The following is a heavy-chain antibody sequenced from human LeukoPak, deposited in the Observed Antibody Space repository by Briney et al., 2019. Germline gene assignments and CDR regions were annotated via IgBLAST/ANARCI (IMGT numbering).Heavy chain of an antibody. CDR3: ARESYDRSGNYPRDFDS. CDR2: ISSGSIYA. Sequence: GGSLRLSCAASGFTFNSYDMNWGRQAPGKGLGCISSISSGSIYAHYSDSVEGRFSISRDDANSFLYLQMSSLRAEDTAVYYCARESYDRSGNYPRDFDSWGQGTLVTVSS. V-gene: IGHV3-21*01. D-gene: IGHD3-22*01. J-gene: IGHJ4*02. CDR1: GFTFNSYD.